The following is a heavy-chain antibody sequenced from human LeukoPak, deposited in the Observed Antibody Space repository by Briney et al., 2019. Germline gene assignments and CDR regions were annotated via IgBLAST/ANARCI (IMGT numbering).Heavy chain of an antibody. D-gene: IGHD2-2*01. CDR3: ARDHLGVPAAKGRNDY. CDR2: ISYDGSNK. Sequence: GGSLRLSCAASGFTFSSYAMHWVRQAPGKGLEWVAVISYDGSNKYYADSVKGRFTISRDNSKNTLYLQMNSLGAEDTAVYYCARDHLGVPAAKGRNDYWGQGTLVTVSS. J-gene: IGHJ4*02. CDR1: GFTFSSYA. V-gene: IGHV3-30*04.